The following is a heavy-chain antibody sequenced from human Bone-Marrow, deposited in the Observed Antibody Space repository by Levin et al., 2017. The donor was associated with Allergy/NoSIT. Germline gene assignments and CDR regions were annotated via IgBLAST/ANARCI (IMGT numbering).Heavy chain of an antibody. D-gene: IGHD2-15*01. CDR2: IIPIFGPP. Sequence: GGSLRLSCKASGGTFSSHGIAWVRQAPGQGLEWMGGIIPIFGPPNYAQKFQGRVTISADESTNTAYMELSCLRSDATAVFYCARLTGDCSGGACLSRYFYYYMDVWGKGTTVTVSS. CDR3: ARLTGDCSGGACLSRYFYYYMDV. CDR1: GGTFSSHG. V-gene: IGHV1-69*01. J-gene: IGHJ6*03.